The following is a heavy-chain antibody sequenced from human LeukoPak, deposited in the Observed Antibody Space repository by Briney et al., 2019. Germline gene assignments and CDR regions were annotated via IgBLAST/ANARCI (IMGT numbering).Heavy chain of an antibody. J-gene: IGHJ5*02. Sequence: PGGTLRLSCSASGFTFTTYGMNWVRQAPGKGLEWVSGIGGSGTRTYYADSVKGRFTISRDNSKNTLYLQMNSLRAEDTAIYYCARDSGTTGEVKFDPWGQGTLVTVSS. CDR2: IGGSGTRT. CDR3: ARDSGTTGEVKFDP. V-gene: IGHV3-23*01. D-gene: IGHD3-10*01. CDR1: GFTFTTYG.